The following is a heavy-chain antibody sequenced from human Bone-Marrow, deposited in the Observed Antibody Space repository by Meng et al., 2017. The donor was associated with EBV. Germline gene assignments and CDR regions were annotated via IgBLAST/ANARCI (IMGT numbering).Heavy chain of an antibody. Sequence: GPGLVKPSETLPLTCTFAGGSVSSGSYYWSWIRQPPGKGLQWIGYIYYSGSTNYNPSLKSRATISMDTSKNQFSLKLSSVTAADTAVYYCAREGSPFYYDSSGYDLWGQGTLVTVSS. J-gene: IGHJ4*02. CDR2: IYYSGST. CDR3: AREGSPFYYDSSGYDL. V-gene: IGHV4-61*01. CDR1: GGSVSSGSYY. D-gene: IGHD3-22*01.